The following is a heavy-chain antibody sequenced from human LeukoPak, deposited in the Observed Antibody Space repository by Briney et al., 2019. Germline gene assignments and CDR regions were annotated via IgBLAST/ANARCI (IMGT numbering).Heavy chain of an antibody. V-gene: IGHV1-8*03. CDR2: MNPNSGNT. CDR3: AKVSSPGYCNGGRCHSFAY. Sequence: ASVKVSCKASGYTFTSYDINWVRQATGQGLEWMGWMNPNSGNTGYAQKFQGRVTITRNTSISTAYMELSSLRSEDTAVYYCAKVSSPGYCNGGRCHSFAYWGQGTLVTVSS. J-gene: IGHJ4*02. CDR1: GYTFTSYD. D-gene: IGHD2-15*01.